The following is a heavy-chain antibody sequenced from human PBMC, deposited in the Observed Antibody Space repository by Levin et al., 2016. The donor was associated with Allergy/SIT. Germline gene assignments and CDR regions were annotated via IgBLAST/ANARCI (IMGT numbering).Heavy chain of an antibody. V-gene: IGHV3-9*01. CDR3: AKDSGDSYSSGWYGGYYGMDV. CDR2: ISWNSGSI. J-gene: IGHJ6*02. D-gene: IGHD6-19*01. CDR1: GFTFDDYA. Sequence: GGSLRLSCAASGFTFDDYAMHWVRQAPGKGLEWVSGISWNSGSIGYADSVKGRFTISRDNAKNSLYLQMNSLRAEDTALYYCAKDSGDSYSSGWYGGYYGMDVWGQGTTVTVSS.